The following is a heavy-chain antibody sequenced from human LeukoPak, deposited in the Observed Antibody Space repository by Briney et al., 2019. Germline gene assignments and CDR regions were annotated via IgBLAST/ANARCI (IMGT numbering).Heavy chain of an antibody. V-gene: IGHV3-20*04. Sequence: GGSLRLSCAASGLAFCDYGMSWVRHAPGKGLEWVAGINWNGGRTAYADSVKGRFTISRDNANNSLFLQMNSLRAEDTALSYCARDFDSNGYYGSPSYWGQGTLVTVSS. CDR1: GLAFCDYG. CDR3: ARDFDSNGYYGSPSY. CDR2: INWNGGRT. J-gene: IGHJ4*02. D-gene: IGHD3-22*01.